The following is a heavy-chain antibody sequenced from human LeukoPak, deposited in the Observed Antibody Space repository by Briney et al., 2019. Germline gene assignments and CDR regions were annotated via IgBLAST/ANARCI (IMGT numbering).Heavy chain of an antibody. CDR1: GGSINNYY. CDR2: IYYSGST. J-gene: IGHJ4*02. V-gene: IGHV4-59*01. CDR3: TRVAYRGSFDS. Sequence: TSSETLSLTCTVSGGSINNYYWTWIRQPPGKGLEWIGYIYYSGSTNYNPSLKSRVTMSVDTSKNQFSLNLSSVTAADTAVYYCTRVAYRGSFDSWGQGALVIVSS. D-gene: IGHD4-11*01.